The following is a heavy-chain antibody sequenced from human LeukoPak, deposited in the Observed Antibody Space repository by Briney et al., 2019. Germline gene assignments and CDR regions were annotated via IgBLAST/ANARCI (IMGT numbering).Heavy chain of an antibody. CDR1: GFIFSDYW. D-gene: IGHD1-7*01. J-gene: IGHJ4*02. Sequence: GGSLRLSCAASGFIFSDYWMTWVRQAPGKGLEWVAHIKQDGGEKYFVDSVKGRFTISRDNAKNLVYLQMSSLRAEDTAVYYCARGWNYAFRFDNWGQGTLVTVSA. V-gene: IGHV3-7*01. CDR2: IKQDGGEK. CDR3: ARGWNYAFRFDN.